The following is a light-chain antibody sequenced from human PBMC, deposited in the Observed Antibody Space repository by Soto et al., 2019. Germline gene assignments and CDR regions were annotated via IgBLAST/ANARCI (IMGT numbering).Light chain of an antibody. J-gene: IGLJ2*01. CDR2: GNS. CDR3: QSYDSSLSGYVV. V-gene: IGLV1-40*01. Sequence: QSVLTQPPSVSGAPGQRVTISCTGSSSNIGAGYDVHWYQQLPGTAPKLLIYGNSNRPSGVPDRFSGSKSGTSASLAITGLQAGDEADYYCQSYDSSLSGYVVFGGGTKVTVL. CDR1: SSNIGAGYD.